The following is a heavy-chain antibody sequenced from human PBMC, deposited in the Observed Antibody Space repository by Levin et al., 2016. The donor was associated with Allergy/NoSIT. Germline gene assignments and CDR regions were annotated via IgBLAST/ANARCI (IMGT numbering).Heavy chain of an antibody. CDR2: IYYSGST. J-gene: IGHJ4*02. D-gene: IGHD4-17*01. CDR3: ASVYTVTLYGGFDY. V-gene: IGHV4-30-2*01. Sequence: PGKGLEWIGHIYYSGSTYYNPSLKSRVTISVDRSKNQFSLKLNSVTAADTAVYYCASVYTVTLYGGFDYWGQGTLVTVSS.